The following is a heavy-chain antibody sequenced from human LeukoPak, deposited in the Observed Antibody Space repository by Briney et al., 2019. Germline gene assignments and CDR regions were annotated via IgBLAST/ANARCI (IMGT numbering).Heavy chain of an antibody. V-gene: IGHV4-30-4*01. CDR1: GGSISSGDYY. J-gene: IGHJ4*02. D-gene: IGHD2-21*02. Sequence: SETLSLTCTVSGGSISSGDYYWSWIRQPPGKGLEWIGYIYYSGSTYYNPSLKSRVTISVDTSKNQFSLKLSSVTAADTAVYYCARAVAYCGGDCPPFDYWGQGTLVTVSS. CDR3: ARAVAYCGGDCPPFDY. CDR2: IYYSGST.